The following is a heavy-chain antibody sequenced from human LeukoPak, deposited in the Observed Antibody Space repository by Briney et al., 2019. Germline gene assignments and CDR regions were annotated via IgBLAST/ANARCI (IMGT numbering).Heavy chain of an antibody. CDR2: IYSGGST. D-gene: IGHD2-15*01. Sequence: GGSLRLSCAASGFTVSSNYMSWVRQAPGKGLEWVSVIYSGGSTYYADSVKGRFTISRDNSKNTLYLQMNSLRAEDTAVYYCASRHCTGGSCYFDYWGQGTLVTVSS. CDR1: GFTVSSNY. CDR3: ASRHCTGGSCYFDY. J-gene: IGHJ4*02. V-gene: IGHV3-53*01.